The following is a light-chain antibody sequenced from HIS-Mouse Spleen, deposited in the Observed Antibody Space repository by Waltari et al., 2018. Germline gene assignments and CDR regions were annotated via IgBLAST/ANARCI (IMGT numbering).Light chain of an antibody. V-gene: IGKV4-1*01. Sequence: DIVMTQSPDSLAVSLGERATIHCQSSQSVLYSSNNKNYLAWYQQKPGQPPKLLIYWASTRESGVPDRFSGSGSGTDFTLTISSLQAEDVAVYYCQQYYSTPYTFGQGPSWRSN. CDR3: QQYYSTPYT. CDR1: QSVLYSSNNKNY. J-gene: IGKJ2*01. CDR2: WAS.